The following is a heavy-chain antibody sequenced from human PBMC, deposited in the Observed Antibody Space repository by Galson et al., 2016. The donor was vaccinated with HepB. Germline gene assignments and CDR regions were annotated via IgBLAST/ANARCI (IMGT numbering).Heavy chain of an antibody. J-gene: IGHJ3*01. D-gene: IGHD3-16*01. Sequence: SLRLSCAASGFTVRTNYMSWVRQAPGKGLEWVSSISSNSGTTRYYGDSVKGRLTISRDNAKNSLYLLLNSLRPEDTAVYYCVRGNYGRLPRLWGQGTMVIVSS. CDR2: ISSNSGTTR. V-gene: IGHV3-69-1*02. CDR3: VRGNYGRLPRL. CDR1: GFTVRTNY.